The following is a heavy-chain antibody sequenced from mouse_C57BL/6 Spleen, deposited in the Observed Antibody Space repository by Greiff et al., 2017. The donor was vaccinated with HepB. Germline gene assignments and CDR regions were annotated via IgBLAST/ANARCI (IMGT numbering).Heavy chain of an antibody. V-gene: IGHV1-19*01. Sequence: VQLQQSGPVLVKPGASVKMSCKASGYTFTDYYMNWVKQSHGKSLEWIGVINPYNGGTSYNQKFKGKATLTVDKSSSTAYMELNSLTSEDSAVYYCARGLLSFDYWGQGTTLTVSS. CDR2: INPYNGGT. CDR1: GYTFTDYY. J-gene: IGHJ2*01. D-gene: IGHD1-1*01. CDR3: ARGLLSFDY.